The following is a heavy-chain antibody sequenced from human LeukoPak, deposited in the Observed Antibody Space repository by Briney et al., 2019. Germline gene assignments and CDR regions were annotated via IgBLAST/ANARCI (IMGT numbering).Heavy chain of an antibody. J-gene: IGHJ6*03. D-gene: IGHD3-9*01. CDR1: GASISSYY. Sequence: KPSETLSLTCTVSGASISSYYWTWIRQPPGKGLEWIGFTSFSGSTNYNPSLRSRVTISLDTSRNQFSLTLNAMTAADTAAYYCARRNYDILTGFYGGGTYNYYYTDVWGKGTTVIVSS. CDR2: TSFSGST. CDR3: ARRNYDILTGFYGGGTYNYYYTDV. V-gene: IGHV4-59*08.